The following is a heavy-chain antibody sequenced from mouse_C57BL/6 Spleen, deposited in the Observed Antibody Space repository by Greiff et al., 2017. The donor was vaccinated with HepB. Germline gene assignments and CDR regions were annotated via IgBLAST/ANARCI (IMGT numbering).Heavy chain of an antibody. CDR1: GYTFTDYN. D-gene: IGHD2-1*01. V-gene: IGHV1-18*01. Sequence: EVKLQESGPELVKPGASVKIPCKASGYTFTDYNMDWVKQSHGKSLEWIGDINPNNGGTIYNQKFKGKATLTVDKSSSTAYMELRSLTSEDTAVYYCARDGSIYYGNLGFAYWGQGTLVTVSA. CDR3: ARDGSIYYGNLGFAY. J-gene: IGHJ3*01. CDR2: INPNNGGT.